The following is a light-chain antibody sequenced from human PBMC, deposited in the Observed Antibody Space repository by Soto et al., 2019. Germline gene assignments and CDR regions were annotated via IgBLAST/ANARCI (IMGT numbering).Light chain of an antibody. CDR2: RNN. Sequence: QSVLTQPPSASETPGQRVTISCSGSSSNIGSNYVYWYQQLPGTAPKLLIYRNNQRPSGVPDRFSGSKSGTSASLAISGLRSEDEADYYCAAWDDSLSGLVVFGGGTKLTVL. V-gene: IGLV1-47*01. CDR1: SSNIGSNY. CDR3: AAWDDSLSGLVV. J-gene: IGLJ2*01.